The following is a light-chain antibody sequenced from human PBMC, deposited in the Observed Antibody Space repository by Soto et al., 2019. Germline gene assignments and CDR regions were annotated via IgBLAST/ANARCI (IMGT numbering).Light chain of an antibody. CDR2: GTS. J-gene: IGKJ3*01. CDR3: QQYGSSLFT. Sequence: EIVLTQSPGTLSLSPGERATLSCRASQSVSSKCLAWYQQQPGQAPRVIIYGTSIRASGVAGWFGGGGCGTDFTITISRLEPEDFAVYYWQQYGSSLFTFGPGTKVEFK. CDR1: QSVSSKC. V-gene: IGKV3-20*01.